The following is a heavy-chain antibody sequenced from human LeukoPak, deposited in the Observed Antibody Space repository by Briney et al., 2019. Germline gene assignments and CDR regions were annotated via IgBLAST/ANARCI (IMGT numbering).Heavy chain of an antibody. Sequence: GGSLGLSCAASGFTFSSYAMHWVRQAPGKGLEWVAVISYDGSNKYYADSVKGRFTISRDNSKNTLDLQMNSLVAEDTAIYYCASPGNWFGPWGQGTLVTVSS. CDR1: GFTFSSYA. J-gene: IGHJ5*02. V-gene: IGHV3-30-3*01. CDR3: ASPGNWFGP. CDR2: ISYDGSNK.